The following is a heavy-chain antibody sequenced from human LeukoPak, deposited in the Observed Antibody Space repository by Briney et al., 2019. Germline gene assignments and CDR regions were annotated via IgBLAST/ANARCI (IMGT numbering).Heavy chain of an antibody. CDR1: GFTFSSHA. D-gene: IGHD5-18*01. J-gene: IGHJ5*02. Sequence: GGSLRLSCAASGFTFSSHAMSWVRQAPGKGLEWVLSFSGSGGSTYYSDSVKGRFTISIDNSKNTLYLQMNSLRADDTAVYYCANGYNYGPFDPWGQGTLVTVSS. V-gene: IGHV3-23*01. CDR2: FSGSGGST. CDR3: ANGYNYGPFDP.